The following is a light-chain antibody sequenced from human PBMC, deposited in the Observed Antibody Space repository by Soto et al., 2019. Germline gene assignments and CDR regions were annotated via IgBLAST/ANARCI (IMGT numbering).Light chain of an antibody. CDR2: DVS. J-gene: IGLJ1*01. CDR3: TSYTTSITYV. CDR1: SSDFGDFNY. V-gene: IGLV2-14*03. Sequence: QSVLTLPASVSGSPGQSITISCTGTSSDFGDFNYVFWYQQHPGKAPKLLIYDVSNRPSGVSNRFSGSKSGDTASLTISGLQAEDEADYYCTSYTTSITYVFGNGTKVTVL.